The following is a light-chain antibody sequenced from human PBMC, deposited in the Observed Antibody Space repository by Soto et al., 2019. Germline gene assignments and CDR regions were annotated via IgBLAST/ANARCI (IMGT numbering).Light chain of an antibody. CDR3: QQYDGSVWT. CDR1: QSVSSY. CDR2: DAS. J-gene: IGKJ1*01. V-gene: IGKV3-11*01. Sequence: EIVLTQSPATLSLSPGERATLSCRASQSVSSYLAWYQQKPGQAPRLLIYDASNRATGIPARFSGSGSGTDFTLTISSLEPEDFAVYYCQQYDGSVWTFGQGTKVDIK.